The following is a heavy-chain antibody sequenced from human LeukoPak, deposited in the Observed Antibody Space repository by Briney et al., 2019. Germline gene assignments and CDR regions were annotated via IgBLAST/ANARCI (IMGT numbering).Heavy chain of an antibody. J-gene: IGHJ5*02. CDR3: ARVIPYRAAAGTGNWFDP. D-gene: IGHD6-13*01. CDR1: GGSFSGYY. Sequence: PSETLSLTCAVYGGSFSGYYWSWIRQPPGKGLEWIGEINHSGSTNYNPSLKSRVTISVDTSKNQFSLKLSSVTAADTAVYYCARVIPYRAAAGTGNWFDPWGQGTLVTVSS. V-gene: IGHV4-34*01. CDR2: INHSGST.